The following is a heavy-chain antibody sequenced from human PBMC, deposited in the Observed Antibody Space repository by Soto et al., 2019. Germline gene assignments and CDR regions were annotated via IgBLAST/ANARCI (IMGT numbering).Heavy chain of an antibody. CDR2: ISPSNGNT. CDR3: ARPMTTVTQRDAFDI. J-gene: IGHJ3*02. V-gene: IGHV1-18*01. CDR1: GYTFTSYG. D-gene: IGHD4-17*01. Sequence: QVQLVQSGAEVKKPGASVKVSCKASGYTFTSYGIGWVRQAPGQGLEWMGWISPSNGNTNYAQNLQGRVTMTTDTSTTTAYMELRSLRSDDTAVYYCARPMTTVTQRDAFDIWGQGTMVTVSS.